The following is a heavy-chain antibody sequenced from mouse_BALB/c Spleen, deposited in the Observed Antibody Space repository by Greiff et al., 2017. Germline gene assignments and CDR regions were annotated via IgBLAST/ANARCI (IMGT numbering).Heavy chain of an antibody. CDR1: GYTFTSYW. CDR2: INPSTGYT. D-gene: IGHD2-14*01. Sequence: QVQLKQSGAELAKPGASVKMSCKASGYTFTSYWMHWVKQRPGQGLEWIGYINPSTGYTEYNQKFKDKATLTADKSSSTAYMQLSSLTSEDSAVYYCARGGDRYYAMDYWGQGTSVTVSS. V-gene: IGHV1-7*01. CDR3: ARGGDRYYAMDY. J-gene: IGHJ4*01.